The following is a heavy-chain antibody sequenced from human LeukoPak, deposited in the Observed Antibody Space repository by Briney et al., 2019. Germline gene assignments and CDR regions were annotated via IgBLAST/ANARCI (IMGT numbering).Heavy chain of an antibody. CDR3: ASLGAAGTDY. V-gene: IGHV3-53*01. CDR1: EFTVSSNY. D-gene: IGHD6-13*01. J-gene: IGHJ4*02. Sequence: GGSLRLSCAVSEFTVSSNYMSWVRQAPGKGLEWVSVIYSDTSTYYADSVKGRFTISRDNSKNTLFLQMNSLRVEDTAVYYCASLGAAGTDYWGQGTLVTVSS. CDR2: IYSDTST.